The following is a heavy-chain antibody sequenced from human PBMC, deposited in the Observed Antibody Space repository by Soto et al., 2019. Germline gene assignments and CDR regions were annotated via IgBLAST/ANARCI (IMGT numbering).Heavy chain of an antibody. J-gene: IGHJ5*02. CDR2: INPSGGST. V-gene: IGHV1-46*01. CDR3: ARDHDSSGYYLGWFDP. D-gene: IGHD3-22*01. CDR1: GYTFTSYY. Sequence: ASVKVSCKASGYTFTSYYMHWVRQAPGQGLEWMGIINPSGGSTSYAQKFQGRVTMTRDTSTSTVYMELSSLRSEDTAVYYCARDHDSSGYYLGWFDPWGQGTLVTVSS.